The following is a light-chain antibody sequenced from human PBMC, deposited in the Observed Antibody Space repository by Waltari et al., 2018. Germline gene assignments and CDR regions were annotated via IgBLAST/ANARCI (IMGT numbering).Light chain of an antibody. Sequence: QSALTQPASVSGSPGQSTPIPCTGTSNAVGGYNYVSWYQQHPGKAPKLMIYDVSNRPSGVSNRFSGSKSGNTASLTISGLQAEDEGNYYCSSYTSSTLVVFGGGTNLTVL. V-gene: IGLV2-14*03. J-gene: IGLJ2*01. CDR2: DVS. CDR3: SSYTSSTLVV. CDR1: SNAVGGYNY.